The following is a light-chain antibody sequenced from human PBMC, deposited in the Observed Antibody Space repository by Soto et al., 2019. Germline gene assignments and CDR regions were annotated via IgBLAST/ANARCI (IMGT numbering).Light chain of an antibody. CDR3: CSYAGSYREV. CDR2: DVS. J-gene: IGLJ2*01. CDR1: SSDVGGYNY. V-gene: IGLV2-11*01. Sequence: QSALTQPRSVSGSPGQSVTISCTGTSSDVGGYNYVSWYQQHPGKAPKLMIYDVSKRPSGVPDRFSGSKSGNTASLTISGLQAEDEADYYFCSYAGSYREVFGGGTKLTVL.